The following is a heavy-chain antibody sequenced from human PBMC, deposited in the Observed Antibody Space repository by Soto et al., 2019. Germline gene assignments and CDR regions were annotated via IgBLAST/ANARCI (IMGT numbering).Heavy chain of an antibody. CDR2: ISAYNGNT. V-gene: IGHV1-18*01. J-gene: IGHJ4*02. CDR3: ARGAYYDILTGEVDY. Sequence: QVQLVQSGAEVKKPGASVKVSCKASGYTFTSYGISWVRQAPGQGLEWMGWISAYNGNTDYAQKLQGRVTMTTDTATSTAYMELRSLRSDDTAVYYCARGAYYDILTGEVDYWGQGTLVTVSS. CDR1: GYTFTSYG. D-gene: IGHD3-9*01.